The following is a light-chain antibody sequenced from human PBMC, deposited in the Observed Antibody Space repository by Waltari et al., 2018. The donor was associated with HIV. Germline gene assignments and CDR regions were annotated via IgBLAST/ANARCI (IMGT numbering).Light chain of an antibody. CDR3: QQYGDTSVT. CDR2: GAW. CDR1: QTVTTDY. V-gene: IGKV3-20*01. J-gene: IGKJ1*01. Sequence: EVVLMQSPGPLSLSPGERATLSCRASQTVTTDYFAWYQHKSGQTPRLLIYGAWKRATDIPDRFIGSGSGTDFTLTITRLEPEDFATYYCQQYGDTSVTFGQGTKVEL.